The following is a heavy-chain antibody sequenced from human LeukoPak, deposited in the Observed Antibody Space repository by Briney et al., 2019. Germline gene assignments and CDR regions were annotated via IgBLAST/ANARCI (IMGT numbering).Heavy chain of an antibody. V-gene: IGHV3-11*06. Sequence: GGSLSLSCAVSGFTFSAYYMSWIGQAPGKGRECGSYISSSSSYTNYAASVKSRFNISRDNAKNSLYLQIDSLRAEDTAVYYWSRGSRYCCSGMDVWGQGTTVTVSS. CDR1: GFTFSAYY. CDR3: SRGSRYCCSGMDV. J-gene: IGHJ6*02. CDR2: ISSSSSYT.